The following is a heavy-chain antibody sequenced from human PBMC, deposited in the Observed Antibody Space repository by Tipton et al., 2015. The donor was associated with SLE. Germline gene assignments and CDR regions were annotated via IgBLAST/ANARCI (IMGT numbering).Heavy chain of an antibody. CDR1: GGSISSGSYY. J-gene: IGHJ6*03. V-gene: IGHV4-61*09. Sequence: TLSLTCTVSGGSISSGSYYWSWIRQPAGKGLEWIGYIYTSGSTNYNPSLKSRVTISVDTSKNQFSLKLSSVTAADTAVYYCARGGGIPYYYYYYMDVWGKGTTVTVSS. CDR3: ARGGGIPYYYYYYMDV. CDR2: IYTSGST. D-gene: IGHD3-16*01.